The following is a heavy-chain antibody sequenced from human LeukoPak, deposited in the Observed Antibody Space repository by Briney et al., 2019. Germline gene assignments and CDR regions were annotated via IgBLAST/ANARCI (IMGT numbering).Heavy chain of an antibody. CDR1: GGSISNYY. CDR3: ASATPYYYGSGSYYNN. CDR2: IYYSGGT. J-gene: IGHJ4*02. D-gene: IGHD3-10*01. V-gene: IGHV4-59*01. Sequence: SETLSLTCTVSGGSISNYYWSWIRQPPGKGLEWIGYIYYSGGTNYNPSLKSRVTISVDTSKNQFSLKLSSVTAADTAVYYCASATPYYYGSGSYYNNWSQGTLVTVSS.